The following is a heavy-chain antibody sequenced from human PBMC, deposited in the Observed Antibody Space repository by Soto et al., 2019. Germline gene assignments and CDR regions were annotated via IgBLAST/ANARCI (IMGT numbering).Heavy chain of an antibody. J-gene: IGHJ4*02. CDR1: GGSISSYY. CDR3: ARDVSPTY. CDR2: IYHSGST. Sequence: TSETLSLTCTVSGGSISSYYWSWIRQPPGKGLEWIGYIYHSGSTYYNPSLKSRVTISVDTSKNQFSLKLSSVTAADTAVYYCARDVSPTYWGQGMLVTVSS. V-gene: IGHV4-59*01.